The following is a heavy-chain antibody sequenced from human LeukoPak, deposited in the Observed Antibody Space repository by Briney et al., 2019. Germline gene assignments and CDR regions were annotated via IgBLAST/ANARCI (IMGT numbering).Heavy chain of an antibody. J-gene: IGHJ4*02. CDR1: GFTFSSYG. CDR2: IWYDGSNK. Sequence: GGSLRLSCAASGFTFSSYGMHWVRQAPGKGLEWVAVIWYDGSNKYYADSVKGRFTISRDNSKNTLYLQMNSLRAEDTAVYHCARDLPYGDHEVGDYWGQGTLVTVSS. CDR3: ARDLPYGDHEVGDY. D-gene: IGHD4-17*01. V-gene: IGHV3-33*01.